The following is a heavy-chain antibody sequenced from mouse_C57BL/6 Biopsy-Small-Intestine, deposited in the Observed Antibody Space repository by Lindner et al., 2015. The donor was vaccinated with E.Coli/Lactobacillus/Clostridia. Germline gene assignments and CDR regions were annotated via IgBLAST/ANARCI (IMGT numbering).Heavy chain of an antibody. CDR3: ARGYYGNFLWYFDV. J-gene: IGHJ1*03. V-gene: IGHV1-81*01. CDR2: IYPRSSNT. Sequence: VQLQESGAELARPGASVKLSCKASGYTFTSYGISWVKQRAGQGLEWIGEIYPRSSNTYYNEKFKGKATLTADKSSSTAYMELRSLTSEDSAVYFCARGYYGNFLWYFDVWGTGTTVTVSS. CDR1: GYTFTSYG. D-gene: IGHD2-1*01.